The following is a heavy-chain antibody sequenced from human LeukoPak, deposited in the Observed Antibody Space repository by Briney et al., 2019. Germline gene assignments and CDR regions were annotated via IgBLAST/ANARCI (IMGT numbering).Heavy chain of an antibody. J-gene: IGHJ4*02. CDR2: INHSGST. Sequence: SEALSLTCDVSGGSVINDVYYWGWIRQPPGKGLEWIGEINHSGSTNYNPSLKSRVTISVDTSKNQFSLKLSSVTAADTAVYYCARGPTGGDSSGYYPVDYWGQGTLVTVSS. CDR3: ARGPTGGDSSGYYPVDY. CDR1: GGSVINDVYY. D-gene: IGHD3-22*01. V-gene: IGHV4-34*01.